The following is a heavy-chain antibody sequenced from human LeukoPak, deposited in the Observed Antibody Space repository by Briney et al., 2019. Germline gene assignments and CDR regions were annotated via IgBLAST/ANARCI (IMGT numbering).Heavy chain of an antibody. CDR2: FDPEDGET. CDR1: GYTLTELS. V-gene: IGHV1-24*01. D-gene: IGHD2-21*01. CDR3: ATVVWWPGNTTETNWFDP. J-gene: IGHJ5*02. Sequence: ASVKVSCKVSGYTLTELSMHWVRQAPGKGLEWMGGFDPEDGETIYAQKFQGRVTMTEDTSTDTAYMELSSLRSEDTAVYYCATVVWWPGNTTETNWFDPWGQGTLVTVSS.